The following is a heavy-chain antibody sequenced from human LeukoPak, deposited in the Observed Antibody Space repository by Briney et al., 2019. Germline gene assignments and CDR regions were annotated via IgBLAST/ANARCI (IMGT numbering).Heavy chain of an antibody. CDR2: INHSGST. D-gene: IGHD3-10*01. V-gene: IGHV4-34*01. J-gene: IGHJ3*02. CDR1: GGSFSGYY. CDR3: ARRDYYGSGSYYLAFDI. Sequence: SETLSLTCAVYGGSFSGYYWSWIRQPPGKGLEWIGEINHSGSTYHNPSLKSRVTISIDTSKNQFSLKLSSVTAADTAVYYCARRDYYGSGSYYLAFDIWGQGTMVTVSS.